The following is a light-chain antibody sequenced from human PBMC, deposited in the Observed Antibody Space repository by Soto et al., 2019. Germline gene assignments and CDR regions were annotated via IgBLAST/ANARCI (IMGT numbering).Light chain of an antibody. J-gene: IGKJ1*01. CDR1: QSVSSN. V-gene: IGKV3-15*01. Sequence: EIVMTQSPATLSVSPGERATLSCRASQSVSSNLAWYQQKPGQAPRLLIYGASTRATGIPARFSGSGSGTEFTLTISSLQPEDFAVYYCQQYNNWHLGTFGQGTKVDIK. CDR2: GAS. CDR3: QQYNNWHLGT.